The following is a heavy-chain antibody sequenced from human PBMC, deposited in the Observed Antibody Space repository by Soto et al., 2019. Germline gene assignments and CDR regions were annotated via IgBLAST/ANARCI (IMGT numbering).Heavy chain of an antibody. Sequence: GVSLRLSCAASGFTFSSSWMSWVRQAPGKGLEWVANIKQDGSEKYYVDSVKGRFTISRDNAKNSLYLQMNSLRAEDTAVYYCARVKFGYSNYDGNYYYYMDVWGKGTTVTVSS. V-gene: IGHV3-7*01. CDR3: ARVKFGYSNYDGNYYYYMDV. CDR2: IKQDGSEK. D-gene: IGHD4-4*01. J-gene: IGHJ6*03. CDR1: GFTFSSSW.